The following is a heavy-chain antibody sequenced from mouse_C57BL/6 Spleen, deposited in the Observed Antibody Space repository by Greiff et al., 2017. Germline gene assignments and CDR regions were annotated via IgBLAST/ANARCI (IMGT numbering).Heavy chain of an antibody. V-gene: IGHV5-9-1*02. CDR3: TRVYGMPMDY. J-gene: IGHJ4*01. CDR1: GFTFSSYA. CDR2: ISSGGDYI. D-gene: IGHD2-1*01. Sequence: DVKLVESGAGLVKPGGSLKLSCAASGFTFSSYAMSWVRQTPEKRLEWVAYISSGGDYIYYADTVKGRFTISRDNARNTLYLQMSSLKSEDTAMYYCTRVYGMPMDYWGQGTSVTVSS.